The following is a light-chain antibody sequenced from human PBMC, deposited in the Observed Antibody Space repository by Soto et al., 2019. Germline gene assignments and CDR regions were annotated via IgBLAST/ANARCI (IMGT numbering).Light chain of an antibody. CDR3: QQRRNWPRWT. Sequence: EIVLTQSPATLSLSPGERATHSCRASQSVSSNLAWYQQKPGQAPRLLIYDASNRATGIPARFSGSGSGTDFTITISSLEPEDFAVYYSQQRRNWPRWTFGQGTKVEIK. V-gene: IGKV3-11*01. CDR2: DAS. CDR1: QSVSSN. J-gene: IGKJ1*01.